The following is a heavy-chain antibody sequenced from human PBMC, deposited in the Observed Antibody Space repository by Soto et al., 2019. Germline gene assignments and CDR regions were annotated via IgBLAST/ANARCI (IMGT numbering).Heavy chain of an antibody. J-gene: IGHJ6*02. Sequence: SETLSLTCAVYGGSFSGYYWSWIRQPPGKGLEWIGEINHSGSTNYNPSLKSRVTISVDTSKNQFSLKLSSVTAADTAVYYCARADDFQDYYYYGMDVWGQGTTVTVCS. D-gene: IGHD3-16*01. CDR3: ARADDFQDYYYYGMDV. V-gene: IGHV4-34*01. CDR1: GGSFSGYY. CDR2: INHSGST.